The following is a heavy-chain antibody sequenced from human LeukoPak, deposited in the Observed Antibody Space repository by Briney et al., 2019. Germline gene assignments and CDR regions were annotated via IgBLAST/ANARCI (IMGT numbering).Heavy chain of an antibody. J-gene: IGHJ6*02. Sequence: GGSLRLSCAASGFTVSSNYMSWVRQAPGKGLEWVSVIYSGGSTYYADSVKGRFTISRDNSKNTRYLQMNSLRAEDTAVYYCARDLSYGDYYYYGMDVWGQGTTVTVSS. CDR3: ARDLSYGDYYYYGMDV. V-gene: IGHV3-66*01. D-gene: IGHD4-17*01. CDR1: GFTVSSNY. CDR2: IYSGGST.